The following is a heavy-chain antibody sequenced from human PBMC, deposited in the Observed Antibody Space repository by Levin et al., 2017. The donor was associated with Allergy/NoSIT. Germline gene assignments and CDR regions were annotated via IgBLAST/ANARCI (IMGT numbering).Heavy chain of an antibody. D-gene: IGHD3-10*01. CDR2: IYSGGST. V-gene: IGHV3-53*01. CDR3: AREIWFGELFGGMDV. Sequence: LSLTCAASGFTVSSNYMSWVRQAPGKGLEWVSVIYSGGSTYYADSVKGRFTISRDNSKNTMYVQMNSLRAEDTAVYYCAREIWFGELFGGMDVWGQGTTVTVSS. CDR1: GFTVSSNY. J-gene: IGHJ6*02.